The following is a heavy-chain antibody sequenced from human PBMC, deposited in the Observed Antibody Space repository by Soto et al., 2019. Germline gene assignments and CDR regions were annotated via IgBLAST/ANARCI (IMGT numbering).Heavy chain of an antibody. V-gene: IGHV2-26*01. J-gene: IGHJ6*02. Sequence: SGPTLVNHTETLTLTCTVSGFSLSNARMGVSWIRQPPGKALEWLAHIFSNDEKSYSTSLKSRLTISKDTSKSQVVLTMTNMDPVDTATYYCARTSPQVLPRSLYYYYYGMDVWGQGTTVTVSS. D-gene: IGHD2-2*01. CDR3: ARTSPQVLPRSLYYYYYGMDV. CDR2: IFSNDEK. CDR1: GFSLSNARMG.